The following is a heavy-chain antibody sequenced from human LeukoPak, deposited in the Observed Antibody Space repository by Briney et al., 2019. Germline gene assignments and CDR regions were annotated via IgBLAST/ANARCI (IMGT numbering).Heavy chain of an antibody. V-gene: IGHV4-30-2*01. Sequence: SQTLSLTCAVSGGSISSGGYSWSWIRQPPGKGLEWIGYIYHSGSTNYNPSLKSRVTISVDTSKNQFSLKLSSVTAADTAVYYCARGGSGWNYWGQGTLVTVSS. CDR3: ARGGSGWNY. CDR1: GGSISSGGYS. D-gene: IGHD6-19*01. CDR2: IYHSGST. J-gene: IGHJ4*02.